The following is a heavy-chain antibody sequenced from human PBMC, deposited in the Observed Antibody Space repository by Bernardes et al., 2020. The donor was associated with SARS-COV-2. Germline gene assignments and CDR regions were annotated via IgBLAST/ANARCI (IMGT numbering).Heavy chain of an antibody. D-gene: IGHD3-10*01. Sequence: GGSLRLSCAASGFTFSSYAMSWVRQAPGKGLEWVSSISGSGGSTYYADSVTGRFTISRDNSKNTLYLQMNSLRAEDTAVYYCAKWTSGQELLWFGDVYYYYGMDVWGQGTTVTVSS. J-gene: IGHJ6*02. V-gene: IGHV3-23*01. CDR3: AKWTSGQELLWFGDVYYYYGMDV. CDR1: GFTFSSYA. CDR2: ISGSGGST.